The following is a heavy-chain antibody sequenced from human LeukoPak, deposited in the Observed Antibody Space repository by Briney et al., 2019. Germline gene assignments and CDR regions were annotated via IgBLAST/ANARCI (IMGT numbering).Heavy chain of an antibody. J-gene: IGHJ3*02. Sequence: PSETLSLTCTVSGGSISSYYWSWIRQPPGKGLEWIGYIYYSRSTNYNPSLKSRVTISVDTSKNQFSLKLSSVTAADTAVYYCARGRGADYISAFDIWGQGTMVTVSS. V-gene: IGHV4-59*01. CDR1: GGSISSYY. CDR3: ARGRGADYISAFDI. D-gene: IGHD4-11*01. CDR2: IYYSRST.